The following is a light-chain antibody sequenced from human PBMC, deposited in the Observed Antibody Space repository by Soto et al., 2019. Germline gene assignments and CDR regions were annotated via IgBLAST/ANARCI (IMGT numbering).Light chain of an antibody. CDR1: QTVSSS. CDR2: DAS. J-gene: IGKJ5*01. V-gene: IGKV3-11*01. CDR3: QQRSNWPPRMT. Sequence: EIVLTQSPATLSLSPGERATLSCRASQTVSSSLAWYQQKPGQAPRLLIYDASNRATGIPARFSGSGSGTDFALTISSLEPEDFAVYDCQQRSNWPPRMTFGQGTRLEI.